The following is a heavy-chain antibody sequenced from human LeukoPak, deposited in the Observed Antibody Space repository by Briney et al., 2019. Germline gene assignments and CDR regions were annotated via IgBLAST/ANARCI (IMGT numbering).Heavy chain of an antibody. CDR2: IIPIFGTA. CDR3: ARKDTAMDPDGYGAFDI. J-gene: IGHJ3*02. V-gene: IGHV1-69*01. CDR1: GGTFSSYA. Sequence: SVKVSCRASGGTFSSYAISWVRQAPGQGLEWMGGIIPIFGTANYAQKFQGRVTITADESTSTAYMELSSLRSEDTAVYYCARKDTAMDPDGYGAFDIWGQGRMVTVSS. D-gene: IGHD5-18*01.